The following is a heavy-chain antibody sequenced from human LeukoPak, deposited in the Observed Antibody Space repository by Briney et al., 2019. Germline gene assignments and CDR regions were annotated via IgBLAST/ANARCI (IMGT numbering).Heavy chain of an antibody. CDR3: ATFDYYSFDY. CDR2: IIPIFGTA. J-gene: IGHJ4*02. CDR1: GGTFSRYA. V-gene: IGHV1-69*05. D-gene: IGHD3-22*01. Sequence: SVKVSCKASGGTFSRYAISWVRQAPGQGLEWMGRIIPIFGTANYAQKFQGRVTVTTDESTSTAYMESRSLRSEATAVYYCATFDYYSFDYWGQGTLVTVSS.